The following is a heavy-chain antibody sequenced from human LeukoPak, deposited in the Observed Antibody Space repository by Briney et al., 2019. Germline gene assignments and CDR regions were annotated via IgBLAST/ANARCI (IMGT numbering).Heavy chain of an antibody. Sequence: SETLSLTCTVSGGSISSGDYYWSWIRQPPGKGLEWIGYIYHSGSTYYNPSLKSRVTISVDRSKNQFSLKLSSVTAADTAVYYCARGLRFLEWPVSDYWGQGTLVTVSS. CDR1: GGSISSGDYY. CDR2: IYHSGST. CDR3: ARGLRFLEWPVSDY. V-gene: IGHV4-30-4*01. D-gene: IGHD3-3*01. J-gene: IGHJ4*02.